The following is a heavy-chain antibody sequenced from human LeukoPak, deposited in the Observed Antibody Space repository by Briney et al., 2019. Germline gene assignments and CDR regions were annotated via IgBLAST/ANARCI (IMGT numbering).Heavy chain of an antibody. CDR3: ARESGSASFDY. CDR2: ISSSSSYI. D-gene: IGHD6-25*01. CDR1: GFTFSSYS. Sequence: GSLRLSCAASGFTFSSYSINWVRQAPGKGLEWVSSISSSSSYIYYADSVKGRFTISRDNAKNSLYLQMNSLRAEDTAVYYCARESGSASFDYWGQGTLVTVSS. J-gene: IGHJ4*02. V-gene: IGHV3-21*01.